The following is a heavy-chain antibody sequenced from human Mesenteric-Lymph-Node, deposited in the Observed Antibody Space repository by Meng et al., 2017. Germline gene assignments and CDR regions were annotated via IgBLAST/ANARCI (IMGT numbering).Heavy chain of an antibody. CDR3: ARVDSSGYFLDY. V-gene: IGHV4-31*03. D-gene: IGHD3-22*01. CDR2: IYYSGST. CDR1: GGSISSGGHS. Sequence: QVQLQDSGPGLVKPSQTLSPTCTVSGGSISSGGHSWGWIRQHPGKGLEWIAYIYYSGSTYYNPSIKSRVILSVDTSKNQFSLKLSSVTAADTAVYYCARVDSSGYFLDYWGQGTLVTVSS. J-gene: IGHJ4*01.